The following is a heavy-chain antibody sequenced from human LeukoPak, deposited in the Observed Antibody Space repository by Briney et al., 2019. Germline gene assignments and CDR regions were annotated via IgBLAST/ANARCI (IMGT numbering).Heavy chain of an antibody. CDR3: AKDSSNWGLDY. CDR2: IIPILGIA. V-gene: IGHV1-69*04. D-gene: IGHD7-27*01. CDR1: GYTFTSYD. Sequence: SVKVSCKASGYTFTSYDINWVRQAPGQGLERMGRIIPILGIANYAQKFQGRVTITADKSTSTAYMELSSLRAEDTAVYYCAKDSSNWGLDYWGQGTLVTVSS. J-gene: IGHJ4*02.